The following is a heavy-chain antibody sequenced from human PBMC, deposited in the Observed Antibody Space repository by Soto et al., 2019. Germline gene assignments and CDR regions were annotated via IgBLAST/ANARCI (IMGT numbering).Heavy chain of an antibody. CDR3: ARDKGRPPLGGNYCYSIDV. Sequence: QVQLVQSGAEVKKPGSSVTVSCKASGGTFGNSAISWVRQAPGQGLDWMGGIIHIFSTPDYAQKFQGGVTITADESTRTGYMEWTSLRSEEPAGNSCARDKGRPPLGGNYCYSIDVWGQATTVNVSS. J-gene: IGHJ6*02. CDR1: GGTFGNSA. V-gene: IGHV1-69*12. CDR2: IIHIFSTP.